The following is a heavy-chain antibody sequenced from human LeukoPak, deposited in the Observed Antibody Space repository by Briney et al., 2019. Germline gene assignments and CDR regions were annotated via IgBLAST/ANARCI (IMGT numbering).Heavy chain of an antibody. V-gene: IGHV3-30-3*01. CDR2: ISYDGSNL. D-gene: IGHD2-8*02. Sequence: GGSLRLSCAASGFTFSSFGMHWVRQAPGKGLEWVAVISYDGSNLDYADSVKGRFTISRDNSKNTLYLQMNSLRAEDTAVYYCARDGEGVLGFDYWGQGTLVTVSS. J-gene: IGHJ4*02. CDR3: ARDGEGVLGFDY. CDR1: GFTFSSFG.